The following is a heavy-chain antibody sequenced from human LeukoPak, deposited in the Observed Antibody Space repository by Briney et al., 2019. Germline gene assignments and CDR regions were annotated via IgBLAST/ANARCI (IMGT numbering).Heavy chain of an antibody. D-gene: IGHD3-10*01. V-gene: IGHV3-21*01. CDR2: ISSSSSYI. Sequence: PGGSLRLSCAASGFTFSSYSMNWVRQAPGKGLEWMSSISSSSSYIYYADSVKGRFTISRDNAKNSLYLQMNSLRAEDTAVYYCASQTMVRGVPPTHYYYYGMDVWGKGTAVTVSS. J-gene: IGHJ6*04. CDR3: ASQTMVRGVPPTHYYYYGMDV. CDR1: GFTFSSYS.